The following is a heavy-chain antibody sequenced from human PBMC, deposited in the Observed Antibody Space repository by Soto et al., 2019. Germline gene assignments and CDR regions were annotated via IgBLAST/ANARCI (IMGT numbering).Heavy chain of an antibody. CDR2: VYYSRST. V-gene: IGHV4-59*08. D-gene: IGHD2-8*01. CDR1: GGSISSYY. Sequence: PSETLSLTCTVSGGSISSYYWSWIRQRPGKGLEWIGYVYYSRSTNNNPSLKRRVTITVDTTKNQISLKLRSVTAAGTAEYDCERRHVLDIDAYYWGQGILVTFSS. CDR3: ERRHVLDIDAYY. J-gene: IGHJ4*02.